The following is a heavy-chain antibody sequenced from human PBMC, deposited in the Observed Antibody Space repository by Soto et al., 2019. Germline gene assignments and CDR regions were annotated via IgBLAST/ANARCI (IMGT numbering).Heavy chain of an antibody. CDR1: GFTPSSYA. J-gene: IGHJ6*02. CDR3: ARDSYGMDV. V-gene: IGHV3-30-3*01. CDR2: ISYDGSNK. Sequence: PGGSLRLSCAASGFTPSSYAMHWVRQAPGKGLEWVAVISYDGSNKYYADSVKGRFTISRDNSKNTLYLQMNSLRAEDTAVYYCARDSYGMDVWGQGTTVTVSS.